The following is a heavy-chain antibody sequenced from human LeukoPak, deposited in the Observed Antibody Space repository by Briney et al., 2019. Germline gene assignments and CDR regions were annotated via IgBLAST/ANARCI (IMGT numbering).Heavy chain of an antibody. CDR1: GFTFSSYA. CDR3: ARGSYGSGSYYNG. Sequence: PGGSLRLSCAASGFTFSSYAMSWVRQAPGKGLGWVSAISGSGGSTYYADSVKGRFTISRDNAKNSLYLQMNSLRAEDTAVYYCARGSYGSGSYYNGWGQGTLVTVSS. CDR2: ISGSGGST. V-gene: IGHV3-23*01. D-gene: IGHD3-10*01. J-gene: IGHJ4*02.